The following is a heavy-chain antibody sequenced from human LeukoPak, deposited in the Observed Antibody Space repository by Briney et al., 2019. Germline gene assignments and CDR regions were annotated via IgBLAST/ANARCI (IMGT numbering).Heavy chain of an antibody. Sequence: NPSETLSLTCAVYGGSFSGYYWSWIRQPPGKGLEWIGEINHSGSTNYNPSLKSRVTISVDTSKNQFSLKLSSVTAEDTAVYYCARKNGLDYWGQGTLVTVSS. CDR1: GGSFSGYY. J-gene: IGHJ4*02. CDR3: ARKNGLDY. CDR2: INHSGST. V-gene: IGHV4-34*01.